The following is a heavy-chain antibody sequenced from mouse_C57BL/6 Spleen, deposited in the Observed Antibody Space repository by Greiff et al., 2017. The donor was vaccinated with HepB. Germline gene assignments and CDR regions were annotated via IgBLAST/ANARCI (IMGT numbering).Heavy chain of an antibody. CDR3: ARPYDYDDGAWFAY. Sequence: QVQLKESGPGLVQPSQRLSITCTVSGFSFTSYGVHWVRQSPGKGLEWLGVIWSGGSTDYNAAFISRLSISKDNSKSQVFFKMNSLQADDTAIYYCARPYDYDDGAWFAYWGQGTLVTVSA. CDR2: IWSGGST. D-gene: IGHD2-4*01. J-gene: IGHJ3*01. V-gene: IGHV2-2*01. CDR1: GFSFTSYG.